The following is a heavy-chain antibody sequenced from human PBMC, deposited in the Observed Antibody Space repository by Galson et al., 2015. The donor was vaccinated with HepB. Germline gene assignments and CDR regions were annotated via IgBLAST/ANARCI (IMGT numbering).Heavy chain of an antibody. V-gene: IGHV3-73*01. CDR1: GFTFSGSA. CDR3: SRLADFSGYSSS. D-gene: IGHD2-2*01. CDR2: IRSKAYSYAT. J-gene: IGHJ4*02. Sequence: SLRLSCAASGFTFSGSAIYWVRQSSGKGLEWVGRIRSKAYSYATAYAPSLEGRFTISRDDSKNTAYLHMKSLKTEDTAVYYCSRLADFSGYSSSWGQGTLVTVSS.